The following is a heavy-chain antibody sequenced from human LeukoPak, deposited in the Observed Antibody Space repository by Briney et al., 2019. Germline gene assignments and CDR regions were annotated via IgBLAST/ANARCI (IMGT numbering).Heavy chain of an antibody. J-gene: IGHJ3*02. D-gene: IGHD5-24*01. CDR2: ISYDGSYK. CDR3: AKDSGVGMATSFSILDI. CDR1: GFTFSSYA. V-gene: IGHV3-30*04. Sequence: GRSLRLSCAASGFTFSSYAIHWVRQAPGKGLDWVALISYDGSYKYYADSVKGRFTISRDNSKNTLYLQMNSLRAEDTAVYYCAKDSGVGMATSFSILDIWGQGTMVTVSS.